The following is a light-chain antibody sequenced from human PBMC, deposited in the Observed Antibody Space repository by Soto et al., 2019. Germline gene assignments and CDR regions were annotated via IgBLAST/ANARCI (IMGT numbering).Light chain of an antibody. J-gene: IGKJ3*01. Sequence: DIKMTQSPSSLSASVGDTVTITCRASQDIGIHLNWYQQNPRQAPKLLIYDVFQMESGVSPRFSGSGSATEFTLTISSLQHEDVGTYYCQQYNDPPGPFTFGPGTKVDI. CDR1: QDIGIH. V-gene: IGKV1-33*01. CDR2: DVF. CDR3: QQYNDPPGPFT.